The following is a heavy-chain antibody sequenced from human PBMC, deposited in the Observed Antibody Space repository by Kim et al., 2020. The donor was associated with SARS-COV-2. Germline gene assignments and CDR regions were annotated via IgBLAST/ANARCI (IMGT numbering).Heavy chain of an antibody. CDR2: IFSLGGTT. CDR3: AKAHWPMLMALGS. J-gene: IGHJ5*01. CDR1: GFTFSNFA. Sequence: GGSLRLSCDASGFTFSNFAMSWVRQAPGKGLEWVAFIFSLGGTTHYADFAKGRFTISRDNSRNTVNLQMNSLRAEDTAVYYCAKAHWPMLMALGSW. V-gene: IGHV3-23*01. D-gene: IGHD2-8*01.